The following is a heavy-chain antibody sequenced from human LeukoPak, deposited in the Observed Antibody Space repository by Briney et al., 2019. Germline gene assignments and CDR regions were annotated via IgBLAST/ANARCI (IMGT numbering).Heavy chain of an antibody. CDR2: ISYDGSNK. V-gene: IGHV3-30*01. Sequence: GGSLRLSCAASGFTFSSYAMHWVRQAPGKGLEWVAVISYDGSNKYYADSVKGRFTISRDNSKNTLYLQMNSLRAEDTAVYYCARAPTLRFLEWLLWSLDYWGQGTLVIVSS. CDR3: ARAPTLRFLEWLLWSLDY. D-gene: IGHD3-3*01. J-gene: IGHJ4*02. CDR1: GFTFSSYA.